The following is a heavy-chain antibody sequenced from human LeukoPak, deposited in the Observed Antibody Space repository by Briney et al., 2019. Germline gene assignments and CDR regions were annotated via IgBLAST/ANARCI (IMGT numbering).Heavy chain of an antibody. CDR2: IYYSGSTNY. Sequence: PSETLSLTCTVSGGSIRNYFWSWIRQPPGKGLEWIGYIYYSGSTNYNYNPSLKSRVSISVDTSKSQFSLKLSSVTAADTAVYYCARGGDYFDYWGQGTLVTVSS. CDR3: ARGGDYFDY. V-gene: IGHV4-59*01. J-gene: IGHJ4*02. CDR1: GGSIRNYF.